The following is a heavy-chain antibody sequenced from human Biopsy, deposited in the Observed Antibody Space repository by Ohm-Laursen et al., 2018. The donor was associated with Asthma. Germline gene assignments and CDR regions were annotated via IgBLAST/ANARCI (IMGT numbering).Heavy chain of an antibody. V-gene: IGHV3-30*03. CDR1: GFTFSSYG. Sequence: SLRLSCAASGFTFSSYGMHWVRQAPGKGLAWVAVISYDGSNTYYADSVKGRFTISRDNSKNTLYLQMNSLRAEDTVVYYCASQSSGPDFWSGYYYYDFWGQGTLVTVSS. J-gene: IGHJ4*02. CDR3: ASQSSGPDFWSGYYYYDF. D-gene: IGHD3-3*01. CDR2: ISYDGSNT.